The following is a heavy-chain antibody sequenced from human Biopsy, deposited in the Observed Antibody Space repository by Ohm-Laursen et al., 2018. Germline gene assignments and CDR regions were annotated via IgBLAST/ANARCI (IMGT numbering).Heavy chain of an antibody. Sequence: SLRLSCAGSGFSVSSYDMNWVRQAPGKGLEWISYISETSSHIYDADSVRGRFTVARDIAKNSLYLQLNSLRVEDTAVYYYARDSSRRAREGGMDVWGQGTTVTVSS. D-gene: IGHD6-6*01. CDR1: GFSVSSYD. V-gene: IGHV3-21*01. CDR2: ISETSSHI. J-gene: IGHJ6*02. CDR3: ARDSSRRAREGGMDV.